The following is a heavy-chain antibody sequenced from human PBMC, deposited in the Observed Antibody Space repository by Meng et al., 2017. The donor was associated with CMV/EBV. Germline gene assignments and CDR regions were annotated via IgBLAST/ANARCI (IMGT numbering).Heavy chain of an antibody. V-gene: IGHV1-69*05. CDR2: IIPIFGTA. CDR1: GGTFSSYA. Sequence: SVKVSCKASGGTFSSYAISWVRQAPGQGLEWMGGIIPIFGTANYAQKFQGRVTITMDESTSTAYMELSSLRSEDTAVYYCARIVGDPTFTSLNGGMDVWGQGTTVTVSS. J-gene: IGHJ6*02. D-gene: IGHD5-12*01. CDR3: ARIVGDPTFTSLNGGMDV.